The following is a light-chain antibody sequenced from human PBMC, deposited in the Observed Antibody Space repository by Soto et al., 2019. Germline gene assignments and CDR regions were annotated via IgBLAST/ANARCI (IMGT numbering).Light chain of an antibody. Sequence: DIQMTQSPSSLSASVGDRVTITCRASQSISSYLNWYQQKPGKAPKLLIYAASSLQSGVPSRFSGSGSGTDFTLTSSSLQPEDFATYYCQQSDSTPYTFGQGTKLESK. J-gene: IGKJ2*01. V-gene: IGKV1-39*01. CDR1: QSISSY. CDR2: AAS. CDR3: QQSDSTPYT.